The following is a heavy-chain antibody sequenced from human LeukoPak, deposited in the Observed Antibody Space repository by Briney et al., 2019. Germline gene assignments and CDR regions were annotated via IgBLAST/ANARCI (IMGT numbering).Heavy chain of an antibody. J-gene: IGHJ3*02. CDR2: IYYSGST. V-gene: IGHV4-59*01. D-gene: IGHD5-24*01. Sequence: SETLTLTCTVSGGSISSYYWSWIRQPPGKGLEWIGYIYYSGSTNYNPSLKSRVTISVDTSKNQFSLKLSSVTAADTAVYYCARVRGGWLQEGVIFDIWGQGTMVTVSS. CDR3: ARVRGGWLQEGVIFDI. CDR1: GGSISSYY.